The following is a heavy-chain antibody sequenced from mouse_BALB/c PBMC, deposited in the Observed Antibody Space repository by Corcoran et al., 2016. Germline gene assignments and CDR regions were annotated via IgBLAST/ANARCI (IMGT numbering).Heavy chain of an antibody. CDR3: AREPYAMDY. Sequence: QNQLVQSGPALKKPGETVKISCKDSGDTFTNYGMNGVKQAPGKGLKWMGWINTYTGEPTYDDDFKERFAFSLETSASTAYLQINNLKNEDTATYFCAREPYAMDYWGQGTSVTVSS. CDR1: GDTFTNYG. CDR2: INTYTGEP. J-gene: IGHJ4*01. V-gene: IGHV9-3-1*01.